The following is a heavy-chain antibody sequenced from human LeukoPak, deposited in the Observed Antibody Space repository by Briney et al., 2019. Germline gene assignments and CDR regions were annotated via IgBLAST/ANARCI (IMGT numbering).Heavy chain of an antibody. D-gene: IGHD3-9*01. Sequence: PGGSLRLSCAASGFTFGSYGMHWVRQAPGKGLEWVAFISYDGSNKYYPDSVKGRFTISRDNSKNTLYLQMNSLRAEDTAVYYCAREDDTAALDIWGQGTMVTVSS. CDR2: ISYDGSNK. V-gene: IGHV3-33*05. CDR3: AREDDTAALDI. J-gene: IGHJ3*02. CDR1: GFTFGSYG.